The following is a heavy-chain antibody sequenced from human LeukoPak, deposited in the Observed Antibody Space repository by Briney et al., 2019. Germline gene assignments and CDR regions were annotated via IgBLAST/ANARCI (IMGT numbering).Heavy chain of an antibody. V-gene: IGHV4-34*01. J-gene: IGHJ4*02. CDR1: GGSFSGYY. CDR2: INHSGST. Sequence: PSETLSLTCAVYGGSFSGYYWSWIRQPPGKGLEWIGEINHSGSTNYNPSLKSRVTISVDTSKNQFSLKLSSVTAADTAVYYCARSETLIWGSAYFDYWGQGTLVTVSS. D-gene: IGHD7-27*01. CDR3: ARSETLIWGSAYFDY.